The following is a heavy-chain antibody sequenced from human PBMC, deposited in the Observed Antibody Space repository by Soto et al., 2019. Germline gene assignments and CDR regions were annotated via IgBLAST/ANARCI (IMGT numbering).Heavy chain of an antibody. D-gene: IGHD1-26*01. CDR3: AKISGSSNLDI. CDR2: ISWNGGTT. J-gene: IGHJ3*02. CDR1: GCTFDDYG. Sequence: EVQLVESGGGLVQPGRSLRLSCAASGCTFDDYGMHWVRQAPGKGLEWVSGISWNGGTTDYADSVKGRFTISRDNTKNSVYLQMNSLIVDDTALYYCAKISGSSNLDIWGQGTMVTVSS. V-gene: IGHV3-9*01.